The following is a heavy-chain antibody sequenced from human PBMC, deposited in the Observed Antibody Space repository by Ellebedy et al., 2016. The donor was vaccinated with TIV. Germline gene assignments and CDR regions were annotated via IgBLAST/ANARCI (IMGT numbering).Heavy chain of an antibody. D-gene: IGHD3-9*01. Sequence: GESLKISCAVSGFTFSAYSMHWVRQTPNKGLEWVALIWYDGSGESYANSVKGRFTISRDNSKSTLFLQMNNLRAEDTAVYFCTRGGILSTLTEFSPNDYFDYWGQGTLVNVSS. J-gene: IGHJ4*02. CDR3: TRGGILSTLTEFSPNDYFDY. V-gene: IGHV3-33*01. CDR2: IWYDGSGE. CDR1: GFTFSAYS.